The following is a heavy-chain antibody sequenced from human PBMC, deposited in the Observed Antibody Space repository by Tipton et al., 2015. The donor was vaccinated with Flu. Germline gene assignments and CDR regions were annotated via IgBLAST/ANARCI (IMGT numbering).Heavy chain of an antibody. D-gene: IGHD3-22*01. CDR2: ISSSGSTI. J-gene: IGHJ4*02. V-gene: IGHV3-11*01. CDR3: ARDGARDYYDSSGYPGYSGY. CDR1: GFTFSDYY. Sequence: SLRLSCAASGFTFSDYYMSWIRQAPGKGLEWVSYISSSGSTIYYADSVKGRFTISRDNAKNSLYLQMNSLRAEDTAVYYCARDGARDYYDSSGYPGYSGYWGQGTLVTVSS.